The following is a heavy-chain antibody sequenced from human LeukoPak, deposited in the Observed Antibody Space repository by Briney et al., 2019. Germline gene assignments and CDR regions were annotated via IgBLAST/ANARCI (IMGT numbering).Heavy chain of an antibody. D-gene: IGHD4-11*01. CDR3: ARVGEVRFDY. Sequence: PSGTLSLTCTVSGASISSTYWWTCVRQPPGKEMEWIGEIYHSGSTNYNPSLKSRFTISVDKSKNQFYLNLNSVTAADTAVYYCARVGEVRFDYWGQGTLVTVSS. CDR2: IYHSGST. J-gene: IGHJ4*02. CDR1: GASISSTYW. V-gene: IGHV4-4*02.